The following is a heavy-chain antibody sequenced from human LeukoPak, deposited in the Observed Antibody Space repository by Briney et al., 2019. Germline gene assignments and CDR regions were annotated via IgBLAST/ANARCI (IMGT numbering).Heavy chain of an antibody. J-gene: IGHJ4*02. CDR3: AMEAATGGGALDY. V-gene: IGHV3-7*04. D-gene: IGHD6-13*01. CDR2: IKQDGSEK. CDR1: GFTFSSYW. Sequence: GGSLRLSCAASGFTFSSYWMSWVRQAPGKGLEGVANIKQDGSEKYYVDSVKGRFTISRDNAKNSLYLQMNSLRAEDTAVYYCAMEAATGGGALDYWGQGTLVTVSS.